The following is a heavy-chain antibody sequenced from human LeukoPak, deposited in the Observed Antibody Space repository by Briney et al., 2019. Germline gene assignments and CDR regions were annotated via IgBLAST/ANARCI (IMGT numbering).Heavy chain of an antibody. CDR1: GGTFSNYA. D-gene: IGHD6-13*01. V-gene: IGHV1-69*13. CDR3: ATAWDSNSWNPGYYSYMDV. CDR2: TIPIFGTA. J-gene: IGHJ6*03. Sequence: ASVTVSCKASGGTFSNYAISWVRQAPGQGLEWMGGTIPIFGTANYAQKFQGRVTITADESTSTAYMELNSLRSEDTAVYYCATAWDSNSWNPGYYSYMDVWGKGTTVIISS.